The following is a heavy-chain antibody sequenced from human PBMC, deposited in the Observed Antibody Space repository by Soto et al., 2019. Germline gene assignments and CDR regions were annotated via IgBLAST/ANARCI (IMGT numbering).Heavy chain of an antibody. CDR3: ARGRYLDSSDYWVANLPFDH. Sequence: GSLRLSCAASGFTFSSYAMSWVRQAPGKGLGWVSAISGSGGSTYYADSVKGRFSISRDNSKNTLYLQMNSLRAEDTAVYYCARGRYLDSSDYWVANLPFDHWGLGTLVTVSS. V-gene: IGHV3-23*01. CDR1: GFTFSSYA. CDR2: ISGSGGST. D-gene: IGHD3-22*01. J-gene: IGHJ4*02.